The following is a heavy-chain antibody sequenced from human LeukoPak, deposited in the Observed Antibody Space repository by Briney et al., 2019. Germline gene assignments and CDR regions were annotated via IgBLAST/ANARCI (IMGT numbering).Heavy chain of an antibody. Sequence: GGALRISCAASGISFSNYGLPLGRRAPGKGLELVGLIWNAGTNTYYADSAKGRFTISRDNSKNTLYLQMNSLRAEDTAVYYCAGDTPPGGDYYFDYWGQGTLVIVSS. D-gene: IGHD3-16*01. V-gene: IGHV3-33*01. CDR1: GISFSNYG. J-gene: IGHJ4*02. CDR3: AGDTPPGGDYYFDY. CDR2: IWNAGTNT.